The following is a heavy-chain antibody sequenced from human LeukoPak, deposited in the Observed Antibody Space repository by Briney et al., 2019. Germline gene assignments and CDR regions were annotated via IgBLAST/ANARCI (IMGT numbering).Heavy chain of an antibody. CDR2: IRYDGSNK. V-gene: IGHV3-30*02. CDR1: GFTFSSYG. Sequence: GGSLRLSCAASGFTFSSYGMHWVRQAPCKGLEWVAFIRYDGSNKYYADSVKGRFTISRDNSKNTLYLQMNRLRAEDTAVYYCAKDRSEDWVFDYWGQGTLVTVSS. J-gene: IGHJ4*02. D-gene: IGHD2-15*01. CDR3: AKDRSEDWVFDY.